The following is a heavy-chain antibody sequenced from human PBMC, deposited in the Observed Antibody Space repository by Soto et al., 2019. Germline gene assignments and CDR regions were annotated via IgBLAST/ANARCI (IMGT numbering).Heavy chain of an antibody. CDR3: ARLYGYCIRNSCHGHYAMDV. V-gene: IGHV4-39*01. CDR1: VASISSSRYS. D-gene: IGHD2-2*01. Sequence: ETLALTCTLSVASISSSRYSSGWIRQPPVKGLEWIGSIYSSGSTYYNPSLNSRVTVSVDTSKNQFSLKVTSVTAADTAVYYCARLYGYCIRNSCHGHYAMDVWGQGTTVTVSS. J-gene: IGHJ6*02. CDR2: IYSSGST.